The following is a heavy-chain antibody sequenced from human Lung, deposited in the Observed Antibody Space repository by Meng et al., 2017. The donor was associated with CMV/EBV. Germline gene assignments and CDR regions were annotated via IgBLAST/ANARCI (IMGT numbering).Heavy chain of an antibody. CDR2: IYYSGST. V-gene: IGHV4-59*01. D-gene: IGHD3-3*01. CDR3: ASGSGYRYVHH. Sequence: SXTLSLTCTVSGGSISSYYWSWIRQPPGKGLEWIGYIYYSGSTNYNPSLKSRVTISVDTSKNQFSLKLSSVTATDTAVYYCASGSGYRYVHHWGHGTLVTVSS. CDR1: GGSISSYY. J-gene: IGHJ1*01.